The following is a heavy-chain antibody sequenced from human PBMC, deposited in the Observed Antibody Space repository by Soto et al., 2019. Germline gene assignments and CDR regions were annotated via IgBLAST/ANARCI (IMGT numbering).Heavy chain of an antibody. J-gene: IGHJ6*02. V-gene: IGHV1-3*01. Sequence: QVQLVQSGAEVKKPGASVKVSCKASEDTFTRYVIHWVRQAPGQRLERMGWINAGNGNTKYSQNFQGRVTITRDASASTAYMELSSLRSQDTAVYYCATSTIDTSTWKQSFYGMDVWGQGATGTVSS. CDR3: ATSTIDTSTWKQSFYGMDV. CDR1: EDTFTRYV. D-gene: IGHD6-13*01. CDR2: INAGNGNT.